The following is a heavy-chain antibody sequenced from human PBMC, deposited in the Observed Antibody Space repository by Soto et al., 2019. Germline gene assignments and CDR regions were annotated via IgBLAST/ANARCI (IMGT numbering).Heavy chain of an antibody. J-gene: IGHJ6*02. CDR3: AMDIVVVPAAIEVHLGGYYYYYGMDV. CDR2: INPSGGST. V-gene: IGHV1-46*01. CDR1: GYTFTSYY. Sequence: ASVKVSCKASGYTFTSYYMHWVRQAPGQGLEWMGIINPSGGSTSYAQKFQGRVTMTRDTSTSTVYMELSSLRSEDTAVYYCAMDIVVVPAAIEVHLGGYYYYYGMDVWGQGTTVTVSS. D-gene: IGHD2-2*03.